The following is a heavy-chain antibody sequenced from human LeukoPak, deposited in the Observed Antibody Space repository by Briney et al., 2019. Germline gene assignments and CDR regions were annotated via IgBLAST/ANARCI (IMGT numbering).Heavy chain of an antibody. D-gene: IGHD4-17*01. J-gene: IGHJ6*02. Sequence: PSETLSLTCAVYGGSFSGYYWSWIRQPPGKGLEWIGEINHSGSTNYNPSLKSRVTISVDTSKNQISLNLRSVTAADTAVYYCARQYGDPRYYYYGMDVWGQGTTVTVSS. CDR2: INHSGST. V-gene: IGHV4-34*01. CDR1: GGSFSGYY. CDR3: ARQYGDPRYYYYGMDV.